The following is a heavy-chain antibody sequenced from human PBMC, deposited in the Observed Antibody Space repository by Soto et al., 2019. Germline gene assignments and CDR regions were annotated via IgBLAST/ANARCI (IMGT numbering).Heavy chain of an antibody. J-gene: IGHJ4*02. D-gene: IGHD6-19*01. Sequence: SETLSLTCAVYGGSFSGYYWSWIRQPPGKGLEWIGEINHSGSTNYNPSLKSRVTISVDTSKNQFSLKLSSVTAADTAVYYCAREIIAVADLYFDYWGQGTLVT. V-gene: IGHV4-34*01. CDR2: INHSGST. CDR1: GGSFSGYY. CDR3: AREIIAVADLYFDY.